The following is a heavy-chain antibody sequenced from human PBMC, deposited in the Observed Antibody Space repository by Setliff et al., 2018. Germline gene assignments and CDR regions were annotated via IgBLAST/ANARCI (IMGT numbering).Heavy chain of an antibody. Sequence: PSETLSLTCTVYGGSFSNYYWSWIRQPPGKGLEWIGEINHSGSTNYNPSLTSRVSISVDTSKNQFSLKLSSVTAADTAIYFCARHLLVQGTYHFDYWGQGSPVTVSS. CDR3: ARHLLVQGTYHFDY. CDR2: INHSGST. V-gene: IGHV4-34*01. D-gene: IGHD3-10*01. J-gene: IGHJ4*02. CDR1: GGSFSNYY.